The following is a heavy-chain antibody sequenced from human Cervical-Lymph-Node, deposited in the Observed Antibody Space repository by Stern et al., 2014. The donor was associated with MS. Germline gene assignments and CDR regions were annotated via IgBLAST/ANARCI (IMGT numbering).Heavy chain of an antibody. CDR1: GYSFTSYW. V-gene: IGHV5-51*01. J-gene: IGHJ6*02. Sequence: QLVQSGAEVKKPGESLKISCKGSGYSFTSYWIGWVRQMPGKGLEWMGIIYPGASGPRYSPAFQGQGTISADKSISTAYLQWSSRKASDTAMYYCARLGVHCSSTSCERYGMDVWGQGTTVTVSS. CDR3: ARLGVHCSSTSCERYGMDV. D-gene: IGHD2-2*01. CDR2: IYPGASGP.